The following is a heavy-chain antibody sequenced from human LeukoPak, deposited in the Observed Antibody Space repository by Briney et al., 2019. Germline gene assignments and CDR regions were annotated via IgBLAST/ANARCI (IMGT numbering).Heavy chain of an antibody. V-gene: IGHV3-23*01. CDR3: ARGHTNYGYTFDI. CDR1: GFNFGSYS. Sequence: GGSLRLSCAASGFNFGSYSMTWVRQAPGKGLEWASVMSADSATTFYADSVKGRFTISRDNARNSLYLQMNSLRAEDTAVYYCARGHTNYGYTFDIWGQGTMVTVSS. CDR2: MSADSATT. J-gene: IGHJ3*02. D-gene: IGHD4-11*01.